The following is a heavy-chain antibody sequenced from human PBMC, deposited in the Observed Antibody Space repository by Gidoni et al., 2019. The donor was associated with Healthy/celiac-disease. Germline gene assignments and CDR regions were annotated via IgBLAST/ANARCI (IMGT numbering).Heavy chain of an antibody. V-gene: IGHV4-39*01. D-gene: IGHD3-3*01. CDR2: IYYSGST. Sequence: QLQLQESGPGLVKPSETLSLTCTVSGGSISSSRYYWGWIRQPPGKGLEWIGSIYYSGSTYYNPSLKSRVTISVDTSKNQFSLKLSSVTAADTAVYYCARLRYDFWSGYYTPRDYWGQGTLVTVSS. CDR3: ARLRYDFWSGYYTPRDY. J-gene: IGHJ4*02. CDR1: GGSISSSRYY.